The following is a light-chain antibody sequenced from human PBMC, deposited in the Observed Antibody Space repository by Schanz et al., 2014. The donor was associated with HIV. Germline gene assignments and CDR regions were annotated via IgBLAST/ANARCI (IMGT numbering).Light chain of an antibody. Sequence: EIVLTQSPGSLSLSPGGRATLSCGASQRLSSSYLAWYQQKRDQPPRLVIYATSTRAAGIPDRFSGTGSGTDFTLTISSLEPEDFAVYYCQQYGRSPITFGQGTRLEIK. J-gene: IGKJ5*01. V-gene: IGKV3-20*01. CDR1: QRLSSSY. CDR3: QQYGRSPIT. CDR2: ATS.